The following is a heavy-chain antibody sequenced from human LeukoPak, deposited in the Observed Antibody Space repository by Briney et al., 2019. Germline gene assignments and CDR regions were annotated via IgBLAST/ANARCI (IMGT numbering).Heavy chain of an antibody. D-gene: IGHD3-10*01. CDR1: GFTFSSYV. V-gene: IGHV3-23*01. Sequence: GGSLRLSCAASGFTFSSYVMTWIRQAPGKGLEWVSVISGSGAKTNYADSVKGRFTISRDNSKNTLYLQMNSLRAEDTAVYYCATYGSGSYPFDYWGQGTLVTVSS. CDR3: ATYGSGSYPFDY. J-gene: IGHJ4*02. CDR2: ISGSGAKT.